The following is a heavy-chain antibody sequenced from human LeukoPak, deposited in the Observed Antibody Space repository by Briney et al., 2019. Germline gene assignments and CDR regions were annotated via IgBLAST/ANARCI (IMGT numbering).Heavy chain of an antibody. J-gene: IGHJ4*02. D-gene: IGHD3-22*01. CDR2: ISSNGGTT. V-gene: IGHV3-64*01. Sequence: GGSLRLSCAASGFTFSSDAMHWVRQAPGKGLEYVSAISSNGGTTHYGNSVKGRFTISRDNSKNTLCLQMGSLRAEDVAVYFCARSSGYGYYFDYWGQGTLVTVSS. CDR3: ARSSGYGYYFDY. CDR1: GFTFSSDA.